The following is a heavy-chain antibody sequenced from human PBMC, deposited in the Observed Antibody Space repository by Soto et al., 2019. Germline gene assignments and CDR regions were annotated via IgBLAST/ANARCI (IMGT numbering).Heavy chain of an antibody. Sequence: QVQLVQSGAEVKKPGASVKVSCKASGYTFTSYGISWVRQAPGQGLEWMGWISAYNGNTNYAQKLQGRVTMTTDTPRRQASRERRSLRSDATAVYSCARDSPPPREWGQGTLVTVSS. CDR1: GYTFTSYG. CDR2: ISAYNGNT. J-gene: IGHJ4*02. V-gene: IGHV1-18*01. CDR3: ARDSPPPRE.